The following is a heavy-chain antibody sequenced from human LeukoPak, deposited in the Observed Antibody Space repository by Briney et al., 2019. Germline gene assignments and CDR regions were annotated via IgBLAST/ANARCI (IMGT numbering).Heavy chain of an antibody. V-gene: IGHV3-23*01. J-gene: IGHJ3*02. CDR1: GFNFSTYA. CDR2: ISTSGGST. CDR3: AKVYDSVAHDVFDI. Sequence: SGGSLRLSCAASGFNFSTYAMSWVRQAPGKGLEWVSGISTSGGSTYYADSVKGRFTISRDNSKNTLYLQMNSLRAEDTAVYYCAKVYDSVAHDVFDIWGQGTMVTVSS. D-gene: IGHD3-22*01.